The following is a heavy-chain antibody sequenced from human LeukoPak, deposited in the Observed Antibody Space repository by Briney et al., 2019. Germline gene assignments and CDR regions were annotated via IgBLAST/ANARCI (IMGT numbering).Heavy chain of an antibody. CDR1: GFTFDDYA. J-gene: IGHJ3*02. D-gene: IGHD7-27*01. CDR3: AREVWGRAFDI. V-gene: IGHV3-9*01. Sequence: GRSLRLSCAASGFTFDDYAMHWVRQAPGKGLEWVSGISWNSGSIGYADSVKGRFTTSRDNTENSLYLQMNSLRAEDTALYYCAREVWGRAFDIWGQGTMVTVSS. CDR2: ISWNSGSI.